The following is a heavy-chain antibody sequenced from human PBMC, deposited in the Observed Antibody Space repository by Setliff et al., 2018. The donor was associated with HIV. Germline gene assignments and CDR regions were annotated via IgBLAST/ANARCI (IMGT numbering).Heavy chain of an antibody. CDR3: AREAAHCSGDTCQFTFDS. J-gene: IGHJ4*02. CDR2: IYTSGSI. V-gene: IGHV4-4*09. Sequence: SETLSLTCTVSDDPINSFYWSWIRQPPGKGLEWIGYIYTSGSINYNPSLKSRVTISVDTSKNQFSLKLTSVTAADTAVYYCAREAAHCSGDTCQFTFDSWGQGTLVTVSS. D-gene: IGHD2-15*01. CDR1: DDPINSFY.